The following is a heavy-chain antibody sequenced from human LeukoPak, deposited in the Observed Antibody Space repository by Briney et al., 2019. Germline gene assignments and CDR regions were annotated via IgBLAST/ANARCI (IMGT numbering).Heavy chain of an antibody. V-gene: IGHV3-23*01. CDR1: GFTFSNYA. CDR3: AKWGDYDVLTGYYVSDY. J-gene: IGHJ4*02. D-gene: IGHD3-9*01. CDR2: ITGSGGNT. Sequence: GASLRLSCAASGFTFSNYAMSWVRQAPGKGLEWVSAITGSGGNTYYADSVKGRLTISRDNSKNTVFLQMNSLRAADTAVYYCAKWGDYDVLTGYYVSDYWGQGTLVTVSS.